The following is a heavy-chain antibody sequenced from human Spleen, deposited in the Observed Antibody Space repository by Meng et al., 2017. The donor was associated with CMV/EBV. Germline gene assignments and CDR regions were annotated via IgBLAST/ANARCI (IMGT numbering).Heavy chain of an antibody. D-gene: IGHD3-22*01. CDR1: GFTFSSYS. V-gene: IGHV3-21*01. J-gene: IGHJ5*02. CDR2: ISSSSNYI. CDR3: ARSIGNWFDP. Sequence: LSCAASGFTFSSYSMNWVRQAPGKGLEWVSSISSSSNYIYYADSVKGRFTISRDNAKNSLYLQMNSLRAEDTAVYYCARSIGNWFDPWGQGTLVTVSS.